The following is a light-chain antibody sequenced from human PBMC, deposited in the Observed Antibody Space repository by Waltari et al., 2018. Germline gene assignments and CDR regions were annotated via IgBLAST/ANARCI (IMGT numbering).Light chain of an antibody. CDR2: DSS. J-gene: IGKJ4*01. Sequence: DIQMTQSPSSLSASTGDRVTITCRASQGISNSLAWYQQKPGTAPTLLLSDSSRLETGVPSRFTGSRSGTDYTLTISSLQPEDFASYYCQQYYSIPLTFGGGTKVEIK. V-gene: IGKV1-NL1*01. CDR1: QGISNS. CDR3: QQYYSIPLT.